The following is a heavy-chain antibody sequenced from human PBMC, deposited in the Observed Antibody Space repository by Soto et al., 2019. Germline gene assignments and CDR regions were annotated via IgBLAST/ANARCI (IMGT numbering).Heavy chain of an antibody. CDR2: IWYDGSNK. V-gene: IGHV3-33*01. CDR3: ARDFLSEQQLAFNYYYYGMDV. Sequence: GGSLRLSCAASGFTFSSYGMHWVRQAPGKGLEWVAVIWYDGSNKYYADSVKGRFTISRDNSKNTLYLQMNSLRAEDTAVYYCARDFLSEQQLAFNYYYYGMDVWGQGTTVTVSS. CDR1: GFTFSSYG. J-gene: IGHJ6*02. D-gene: IGHD6-13*01.